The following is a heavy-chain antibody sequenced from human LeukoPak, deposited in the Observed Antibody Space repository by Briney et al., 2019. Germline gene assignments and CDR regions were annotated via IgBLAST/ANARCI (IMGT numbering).Heavy chain of an antibody. CDR2: ISAYNGNT. V-gene: IGHV1-18*01. CDR1: GYTFTSYG. Sequence: ASVKVSCKASGYTFTSYGISWVRQAPGQGLEWMGWISAYNGNTNYAQKLQGRVTMTTDTSTSTAYMELRSLRSDDTAVYYCARDRDSSSWPPRDGFDPWGQGTLVTVSS. D-gene: IGHD6-13*01. J-gene: IGHJ5*02. CDR3: ARDRDSSSWPPRDGFDP.